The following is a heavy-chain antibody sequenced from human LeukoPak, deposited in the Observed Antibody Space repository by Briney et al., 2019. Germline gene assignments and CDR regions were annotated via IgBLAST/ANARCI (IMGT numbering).Heavy chain of an antibody. CDR2: INDDGKEE. J-gene: IGHJ4*02. CDR1: GFIFKKTW. CDR3: ARDPEYGALNS. Sequence: GGSLRLSCAASGFIFKKTWMAWVRQAPGKGLEWVANINDDGKEEKYVDSVWARFTISRDNVRNSLFLQLNSLRVEDTAIYYCARDPEYGALNSWGRGTLVRVSS. V-gene: IGHV3-7*01. D-gene: IGHD4-17*01.